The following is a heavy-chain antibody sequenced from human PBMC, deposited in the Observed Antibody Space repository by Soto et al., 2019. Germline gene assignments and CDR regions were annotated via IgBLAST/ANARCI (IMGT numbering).Heavy chain of an antibody. CDR3: TKVGGLYDFWSGPLHFDL. V-gene: IGHV3-9*03. J-gene: IGHJ4*02. CDR2: ISWNSDSI. D-gene: IGHD3-3*01. Sequence: EGQLVESGGGFVQPGRSLRLSCAGSGFIFDDFALHWVRQAPGKGLEWVSGISWNSDSIGYADAVKGRFTISRDNAKNSLYLQMNSLRVEDMALYYCTKVGGLYDFWSGPLHFDLWGQGTLVTVSS. CDR1: GFIFDDFA.